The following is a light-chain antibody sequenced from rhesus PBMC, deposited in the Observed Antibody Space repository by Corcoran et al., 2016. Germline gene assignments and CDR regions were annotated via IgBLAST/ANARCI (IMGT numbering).Light chain of an antibody. CDR3: QQETNWTT. V-gene: IGKV3-24*04. J-gene: IGKJ4*01. CDR1: QSVGNY. Sequence: EIVLTQSPATLALSPGERATLSCRASQSVGNYLAWYQKKPGQAPRLLIYGATSRATGIPDRFSGSGSGTDCTLTISSLEPEDVGVYYCQQETNWTTFGGGTKVEIK. CDR2: GAT.